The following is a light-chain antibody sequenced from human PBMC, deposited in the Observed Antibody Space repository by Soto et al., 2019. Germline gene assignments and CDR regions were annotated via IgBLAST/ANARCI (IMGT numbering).Light chain of an antibody. J-gene: IGKJ2*01. CDR1: QSVSSSY. Sequence: EIVLTQSPGTLSLSPGERATLSCRASQSVSSSYLAWYQQKPGQAPRLLIYGSSSRATGIPDRFSGGGSGTDFTLTISRLEPEDFAVYFCQQYGSSPPFTFGQGTKVEIK. CDR2: GSS. CDR3: QQYGSSPPFT. V-gene: IGKV3-20*01.